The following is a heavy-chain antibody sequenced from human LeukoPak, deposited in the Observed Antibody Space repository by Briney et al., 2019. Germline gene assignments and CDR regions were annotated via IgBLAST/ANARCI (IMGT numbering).Heavy chain of an antibody. J-gene: IGHJ4*02. CDR1: GFTFSSYA. V-gene: IGHV3-23*01. CDR2: ISGSGGST. CDR3: AKLYGYSYGYIDF. D-gene: IGHD5-18*01. Sequence: GGSLRLSCAASGFTFSSYAMSWVRQAPGKGLEWVSAISGSGGSTYYADSVKGRFSISRDNSKNTLHLQMNSLRAEDTAVYYCAKLYGYSYGYIDFWGQGTLVTVSS.